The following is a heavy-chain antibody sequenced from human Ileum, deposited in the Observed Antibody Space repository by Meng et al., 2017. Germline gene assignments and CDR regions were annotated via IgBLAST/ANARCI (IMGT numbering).Heavy chain of an antibody. V-gene: IGHV4-30-4*01. CDR3: ARDRGGSYYFDY. Sequence: QVQLQESGPGLLKSSQTLYRTCPVSGGSISIGDYYWSWVRQPPGKGLEWIGYIYYSGSTYYNPSLKSRAIMSVDTSKNHFSLKLSSVTAADTAVYYCARDRGGSYYFDYWGQGTLVTVSS. CDR1: GGSISIGDYY. J-gene: IGHJ4*02. D-gene: IGHD2-15*01. CDR2: IYYSGST.